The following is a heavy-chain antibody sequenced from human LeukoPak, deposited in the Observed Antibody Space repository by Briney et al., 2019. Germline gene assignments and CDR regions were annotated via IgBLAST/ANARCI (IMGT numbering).Heavy chain of an antibody. CDR3: ARDLDWILFDY. V-gene: IGHV3-74*03. J-gene: IGHJ4*02. CDR1: GFTFSTYW. D-gene: IGHD3-9*01. Sequence: PGGSLRLSCAASGFTFSTYWMHWVRQAPGKGLVWVSRIRPEVITTAYADSVKGRFTISRDNAKNTLFLQMNSLSAEDTAVYYCARDLDWILFDYWGQGTLVSVSS. CDR2: IRPEVITT.